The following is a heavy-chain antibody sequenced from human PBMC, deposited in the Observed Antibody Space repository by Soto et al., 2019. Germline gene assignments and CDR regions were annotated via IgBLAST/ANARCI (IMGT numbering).Heavy chain of an antibody. Sequence: ASETLSLTCTVSGGSISSSSYYWGWIRQPPGKGLEWIGSTYYSGSTYYNPSLKSRVTISVDTSKNQFSLKLSSVTAADTAVYYCARHGLQIPGVYVWFDPWGQGTLVTVSS. D-gene: IGHD2-8*01. CDR1: GGSISSSSYY. CDR3: ARHGLQIPGVYVWFDP. CDR2: TYYSGST. J-gene: IGHJ5*02. V-gene: IGHV4-39*01.